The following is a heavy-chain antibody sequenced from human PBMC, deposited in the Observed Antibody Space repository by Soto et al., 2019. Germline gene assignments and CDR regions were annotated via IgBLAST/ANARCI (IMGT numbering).Heavy chain of an antibody. V-gene: IGHV3-23*01. Sequence: PGGSLRLSCAASGFTFSSYAMSWVRQAPGKGLEWVSAISGSGGSTYYADSVKGRFTISRDNSKNTLYLQMNSLRAEDTAVYYCAKLPDTAVPAFGFYYYYMDVWGKGTTVTVSS. CDR3: AKLPDTAVPAFGFYYYYMDV. CDR2: ISGSGGST. J-gene: IGHJ6*03. CDR1: GFTFSSYA. D-gene: IGHD5-18*01.